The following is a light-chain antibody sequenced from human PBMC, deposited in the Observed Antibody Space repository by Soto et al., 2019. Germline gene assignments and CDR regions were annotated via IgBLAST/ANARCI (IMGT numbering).Light chain of an antibody. V-gene: IGLV8-61*01. CDR1: SGSVSTSYY. J-gene: IGLJ2*01. CDR3: MLYMGNGIGL. Sequence: QTVVTQEPSFSVSPGGTVTLTCGLSSGSVSTSYYPSWYQQTPGQPPRTLIYSTNTRSSGVPGRFSGSILGNKAALTITGAQADDESDYYCMLYMGNGIGLFGGGTKVTVL. CDR2: STN.